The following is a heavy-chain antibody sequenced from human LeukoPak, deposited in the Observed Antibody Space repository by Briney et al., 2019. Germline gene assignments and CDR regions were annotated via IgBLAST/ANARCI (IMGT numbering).Heavy chain of an antibody. V-gene: IGHV3-23*01. D-gene: IGHD4-17*01. CDR2: ISGSGGST. J-gene: IGHJ4*02. CDR1: GGSFSGYY. CDR3: AKAPRRATVTSLDY. Sequence: ETLSLTCAVYGGSFSGYYWSWVRQAPGKGLEWVSAISGSGGSTYYADSVKGRFTISRDNSQNTLYLQMNSLRAEDTAVYYCAKAPRRATVTSLDYWGQGTLVTVSS.